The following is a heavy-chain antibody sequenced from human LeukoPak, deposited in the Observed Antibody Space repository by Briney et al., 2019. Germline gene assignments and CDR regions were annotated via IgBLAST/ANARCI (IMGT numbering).Heavy chain of an antibody. Sequence: GGSLRLSCTASGFTFGDYAMSWVRQAPGKGLEWVGFIRSKAYGGTTEYAASVKGRLTISRDDSKSIAYLQMNSLKTEDTAVYYCTRDAYYYDSSGYSDWGQGTLVTVSS. D-gene: IGHD3-22*01. J-gene: IGHJ4*02. CDR2: IRSKAYGGTT. CDR3: TRDAYYYDSSGYSD. CDR1: GFTFGDYA. V-gene: IGHV3-49*04.